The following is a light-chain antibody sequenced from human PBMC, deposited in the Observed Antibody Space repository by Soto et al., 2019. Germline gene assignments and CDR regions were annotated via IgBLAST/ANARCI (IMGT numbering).Light chain of an antibody. CDR2: RDN. Sequence: QSVLTQPPSASATPGQRVTISCSGSSSNIGSNYVYWYQQLPGTAPKLLIYRDNQRPSGVPDRLSGSKSGTSASLAISGLRSEDEADYYCAAWDDSLSGPVFGGGTKVTVL. CDR3: AAWDDSLSGPV. V-gene: IGLV1-47*01. J-gene: IGLJ2*01. CDR1: SSNIGSNY.